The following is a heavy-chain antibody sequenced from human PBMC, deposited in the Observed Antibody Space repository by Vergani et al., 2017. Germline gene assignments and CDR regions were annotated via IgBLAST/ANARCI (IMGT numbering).Heavy chain of an antibody. CDR3: ALAESSTSCINSVCITPETGSWFDP. D-gene: IGHD2-2*01. V-gene: IGHV1-45*02. J-gene: IGHJ5*02. CDR2: ITPFNGNT. CDR1: GATFRSNT. Sequence: QVQLVQSGAEVKKPGASVKVSCKASGATFRSNTISWVRQAPGQALEWMGWITPFNGNTNYAQKFQDRVTITRDRSMSTAYMELSSLRSEDTAMYYCALAESSTSCINSVCITPETGSWFDPWGQGTLVTVSS.